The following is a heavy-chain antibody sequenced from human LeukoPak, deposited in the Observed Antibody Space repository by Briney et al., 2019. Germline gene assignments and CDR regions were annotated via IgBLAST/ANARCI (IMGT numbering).Heavy chain of an antibody. V-gene: IGHV4-59*08. Sequence: SGTLSLTCTVSRGSISTYPWSWIRQPPGKGLEWIGYIYYSGSTNYNPSLKSRVTISIDTSKNQFSLKLSSVTAPDTAVYYCARRKEGYYFDFWGQGTLVTVSS. CDR2: IYYSGST. CDR1: RGSISTYP. J-gene: IGHJ4*02. CDR3: ARRKEGYYFDF.